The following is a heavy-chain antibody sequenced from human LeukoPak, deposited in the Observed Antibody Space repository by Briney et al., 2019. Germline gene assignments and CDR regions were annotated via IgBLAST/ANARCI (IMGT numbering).Heavy chain of an antibody. D-gene: IGHD3-10*01. CDR2: MNRDWITT. J-gene: IGHJ4*02. CDR1: GFTYRAYW. CDR3: IRCSRSGSGSYTLGY. V-gene: IGHV3-74*01. Sequence: GGSLRPSCVVSGFTYRAYWMHWVRPAPGKELAWVSHMNRDWITTINADSVNGRFTSSRDNAKNTLYLQMNSLKDEDTALYHCIRCSRSGSGSYTLGYWVQGTLVSVSS.